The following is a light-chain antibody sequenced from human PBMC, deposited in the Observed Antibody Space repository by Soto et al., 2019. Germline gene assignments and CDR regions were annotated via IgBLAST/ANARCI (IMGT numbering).Light chain of an antibody. J-gene: IGKJ1*01. CDR2: AAS. CDR3: QQSYSTPWT. V-gene: IGKV1-39*01. Sequence: DIQMTQSPSSLSASVGDRVTITVRASQSISSYLNWYQQNPGKAPKLLIYAASSLQSGGPSRFSGSGSGTDFTLTISSLQPEDFATYYCQQSYSTPWTFGQGTKVDIK. CDR1: QSISSY.